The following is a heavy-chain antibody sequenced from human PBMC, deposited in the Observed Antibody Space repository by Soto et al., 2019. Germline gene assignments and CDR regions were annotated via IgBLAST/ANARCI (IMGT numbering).Heavy chain of an antibody. V-gene: IGHV3-21*01. J-gene: IGHJ4*02. CDR3: ASSGRGFWSGYPNY. CDR2: ISSSSSYI. Sequence: GESLKISCAASGFTFSSYSMNWVRQAPGKGLEWVSSISSSSSYIYYADSVKGRFTISRDNAKNSLYLQMNSLRAEDTAVYYCASSGRGFWSGYPNYWGQGTLVTVSS. CDR1: GFTFSSYS. D-gene: IGHD3-3*01.